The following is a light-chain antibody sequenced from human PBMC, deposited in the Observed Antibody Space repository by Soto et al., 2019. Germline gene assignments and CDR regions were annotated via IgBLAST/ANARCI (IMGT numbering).Light chain of an antibody. CDR2: EVS. V-gene: IGLV2-14*01. CDR3: SSYTTANTYV. Sequence: QSALTQPVSVSGSPGQSITISCTGTSSDVGGYKYVSWYQQHPGKAPKLMIYEVSNRPSGVSHRFSGSKSGNTASLTISGLQAEDEADYYCSSYTTANTYVFGTGTKLTVL. CDR1: SSDVGGYKY. J-gene: IGLJ1*01.